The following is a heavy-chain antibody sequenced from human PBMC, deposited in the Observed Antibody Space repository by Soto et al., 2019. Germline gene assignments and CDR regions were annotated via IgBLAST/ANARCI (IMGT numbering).Heavy chain of an antibody. V-gene: IGHV3-23*01. CDR3: VKLMGSGLYFHY. Sequence: EVQVLESGGGLVQPGESLRLSCAASGFTFSDFAMSWVRQAPGKGLEWVSSISGSGGTIHYADSVKGRFTISRDNSKNTLYLQMETLRADDTALYYCVKLMGSGLYFHYWGQGTLVTVSS. CDR2: ISGSGGTI. D-gene: IGHD6-19*01. J-gene: IGHJ4*02. CDR1: GFTFSDFA.